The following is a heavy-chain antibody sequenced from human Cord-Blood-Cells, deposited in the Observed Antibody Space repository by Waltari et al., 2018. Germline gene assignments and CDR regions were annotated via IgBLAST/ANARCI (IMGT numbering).Heavy chain of an antibody. V-gene: IGHV1-2*02. Sequence: QVQLVQSGAEVKKPGASVKVSCKASGYTFTGYYMHWVRQAPGQGLEWMEWINPNSGGTNYAQKFQGRVTMTRDTSISTAYMELSRLRSDDTAVYYCARVGDYCSSTSRCAFDIWGQGTMVTVSS. CDR1: GYTFTGYY. CDR3: ARVGDYCSSTSRCAFDI. D-gene: IGHD2-2*01. CDR2: INPNSGGT. J-gene: IGHJ3*02.